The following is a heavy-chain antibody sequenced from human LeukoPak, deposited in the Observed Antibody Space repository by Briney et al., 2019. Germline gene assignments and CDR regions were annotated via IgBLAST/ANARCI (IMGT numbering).Heavy chain of an antibody. CDR2: IFHSGST. CDR1: GYSISSGYY. Sequence: SETLSLTCAVSGYSISSGYYWGWIRQPPGKGLERIGSIFHSGSTYYNPSPKSRVNMSVDTSKHQISLKLSSVTAADTAVYYCARASGSYGSGSYYYYGMDVWGKGTTVTVSS. V-gene: IGHV4-38-2*01. CDR3: ARASGSYGSGSYYYYGMDV. D-gene: IGHD3-10*01. J-gene: IGHJ6*04.